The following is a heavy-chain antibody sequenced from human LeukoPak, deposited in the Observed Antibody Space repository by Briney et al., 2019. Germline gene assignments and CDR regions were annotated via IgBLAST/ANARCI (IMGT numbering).Heavy chain of an antibody. CDR3: ARPGMATAGTAFDI. V-gene: IGHV3-66*04. CDR2: IYSGGST. D-gene: IGHD6-13*01. J-gene: IGHJ3*02. Sequence: GGSLRLSCAASGFTVDNNYMSWVHQAPGKGPEWVSIIYSGGSTYCADSVKGRFTISRDNSKNTLYLQMNSLRAEDTAVYYCARPGMATAGTAFDIWGQGTMVTVSS. CDR1: GFTVDNNY.